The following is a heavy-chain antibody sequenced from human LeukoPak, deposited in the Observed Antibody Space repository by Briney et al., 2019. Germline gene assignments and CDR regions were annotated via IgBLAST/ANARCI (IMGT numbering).Heavy chain of an antibody. CDR2: IYHSGST. CDR1: GGSISSSNW. V-gene: IGHV4-4*02. Sequence: SRTLSLTCAVSGGSISSSNWWSWVRQPPGKGLEWIGEIYHSGSTNYNPSLKSRVTTSVDKSKNQFSLKLSSVTAADTAVYYCARGSYDSSGYKFDPWGQGTLVTVSS. J-gene: IGHJ5*02. CDR3: ARGSYDSSGYKFDP. D-gene: IGHD3-22*01.